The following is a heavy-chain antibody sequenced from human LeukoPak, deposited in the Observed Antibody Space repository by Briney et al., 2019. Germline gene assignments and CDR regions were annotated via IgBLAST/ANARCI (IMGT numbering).Heavy chain of an antibody. CDR1: CGPLSSVL. CDR2: MFYTGST. V-gene: IGHV4-59*01. J-gene: IGHJ6*02. CDR3: ARVSVVYGMDV. Sequence: KSSETLSLTRCVFCGPLSSVLWARVRPAPRKGLDWIGYMFYTGSTNYNPSLKSRVTISLATSKKQFSLKLSSVTAADTAVYYCARVSVVYGMDVWGRGTTVTVSS.